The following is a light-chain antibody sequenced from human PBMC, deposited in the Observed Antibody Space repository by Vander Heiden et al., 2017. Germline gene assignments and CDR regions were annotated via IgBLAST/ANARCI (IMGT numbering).Light chain of an antibody. Sequence: SYELTHPPSVSVSPRQTARITFSRDALPYKFAYCYQHKSRHAPALVIFEDANRPSGSPTRFSGSSSGRMATLTISAAQVEEEDAYYCYSTDRSGNKGVFGGGTKVTVL. V-gene: IGLV3-10*03. CDR3: YSTDRSGNKGV. CDR1: ALPYKF. CDR2: EDA. J-gene: IGLJ3*02.